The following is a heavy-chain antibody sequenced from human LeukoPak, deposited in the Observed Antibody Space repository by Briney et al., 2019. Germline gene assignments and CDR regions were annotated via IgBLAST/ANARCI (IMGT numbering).Heavy chain of an antibody. CDR1: GFTFRSYA. V-gene: IGHV3-23*01. CDR2: IHGGGDNA. D-gene: IGHD5-24*01. CDR3: AKVPETSSNYFFDY. J-gene: IGHJ4*02. Sequence: GGSLRLSCAASGFTFRSYAMSWVRQAPGEGLEWVSVIHGGGDNAYYANSVKGRFTISRDNSRNTLSLQMNSLRAEDTALYFCAKVPETSSNYFFDYWGQGTLVTVSS.